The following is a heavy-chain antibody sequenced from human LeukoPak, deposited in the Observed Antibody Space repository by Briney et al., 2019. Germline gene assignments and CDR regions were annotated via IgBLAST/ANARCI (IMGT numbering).Heavy chain of an antibody. J-gene: IGHJ5*02. CDR1: GFTFNSAW. CDR2: IKSKTDGGTT. D-gene: IGHD2-21*01. Sequence: GGSLRLSCAASGFTFNSAWMSWVRQAPGKGLEWVGRIKSKTDGGTTDYAAPVKGRFTISRDDSKNTLYLQMNSLKTEDTAVYHCSTAGMKFHAWSWEQGTLVTVSS. V-gene: IGHV3-15*01. CDR3: STAGMKFHAWS.